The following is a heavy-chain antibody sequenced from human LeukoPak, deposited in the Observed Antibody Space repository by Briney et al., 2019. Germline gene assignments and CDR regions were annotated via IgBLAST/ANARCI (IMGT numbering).Heavy chain of an antibody. CDR1: GYTFTDYY. D-gene: IGHD3-3*01. CDR2: IDPDGGGT. Sequence: ASVKVSCKASGYTFTDYYMHWVRQAPGQGLEWMGWIDPDGGGTNYAQMFQGRVTMTRDTSISTAYMELSSLRSDDTAIYYRARVSGRSGPFEYWGQGTLVTVSS. CDR3: ARVSGRSGPFEY. J-gene: IGHJ4*02. V-gene: IGHV1-2*02.